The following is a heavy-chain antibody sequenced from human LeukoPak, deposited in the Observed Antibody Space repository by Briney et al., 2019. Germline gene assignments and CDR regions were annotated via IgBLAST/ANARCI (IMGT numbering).Heavy chain of an antibody. CDR1: GYTFTVYY. CDR2: INPNSGGT. D-gene: IGHD1-26*01. Sequence: ASVKVSCKASGYTFTVYYMHWVRQAPGQGLEWMGWINPNSGGTKYAQKFQGRVTMTRDTSISTAYMELSRLRSDDTAVYYCARQELDDYWYFDLWGRGTLVTVSS. J-gene: IGHJ2*01. V-gene: IGHV1-2*02. CDR3: ARQELDDYWYFDL.